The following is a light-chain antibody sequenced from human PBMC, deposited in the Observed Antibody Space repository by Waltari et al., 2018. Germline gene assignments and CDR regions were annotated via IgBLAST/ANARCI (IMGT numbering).Light chain of an antibody. CDR1: QSVLYISNNKNY. Sequence: DIVMTQSPDSLAVSLGERATINCKSSQSVLYISNNKNYLAWYQQTPGQPPKLLIYWASTRASGVSDRLSGGGGGADFTPTIGRLQAEDVAVYCCQQGYSGLITFGQGTRVEVK. V-gene: IGKV4-1*01. CDR3: QQGYSGLIT. CDR2: WAS. J-gene: IGKJ5*01.